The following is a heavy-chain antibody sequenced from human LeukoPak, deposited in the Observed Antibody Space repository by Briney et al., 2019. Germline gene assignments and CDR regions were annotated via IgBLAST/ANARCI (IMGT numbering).Heavy chain of an antibody. CDR2: INPNSGGT. CDR3: ARANYYDSIGDAFDI. J-gene: IGHJ3*02. Sequence: ASVKVSCKASGYPFTGYFIHWVRQAPGLGLEWMGWINPNSGGTNYAQKFQGWVTMTRDTSINTAYMELSSLESDDTAVYYCARANYYDSIGDAFDIWGQGTMVTVSS. D-gene: IGHD3-22*01. V-gene: IGHV1-2*04. CDR1: GYPFTGYF.